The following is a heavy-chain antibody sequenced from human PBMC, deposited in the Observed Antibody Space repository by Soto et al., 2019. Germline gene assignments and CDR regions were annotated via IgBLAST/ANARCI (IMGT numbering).Heavy chain of an antibody. CDR3: VRMASSGTLNWFDP. CDR2: MNPNSGNT. V-gene: IGHV1-8*01. CDR1: ESTFMNCD. Sequence: ASVKVSCKASESTFMNCDISWVRQATGQGLEWMGWMNPNSGNTGYALKFQGRVSMARNTSIYTVYLELSSLASDDTAVYYCVRMASSGTLNWFDPWGQGTLVTVSS. D-gene: IGHD1-1*01. J-gene: IGHJ5*02.